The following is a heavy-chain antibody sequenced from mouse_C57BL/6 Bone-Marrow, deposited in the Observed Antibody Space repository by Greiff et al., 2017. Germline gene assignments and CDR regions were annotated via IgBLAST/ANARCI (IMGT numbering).Heavy chain of an antibody. CDR3: TRLLLLDY. Sequence: VQLQQSGAELVRPGASVKLSCTASGFNIKDDYMHWVKQRPEQGLEWIGWIDPENGDTEYASKFQGKATITADTSSNTAYLQLSSLTSEDTAVYYCTRLLLLDYWGQGTTLTVSS. CDR1: GFNIKDDY. V-gene: IGHV14-4*01. CDR2: IDPENGDT. J-gene: IGHJ2*01. D-gene: IGHD2-3*01.